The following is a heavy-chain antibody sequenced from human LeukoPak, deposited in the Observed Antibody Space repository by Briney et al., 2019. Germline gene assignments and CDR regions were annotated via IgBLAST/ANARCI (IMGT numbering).Heavy chain of an antibody. V-gene: IGHV1-18*01. J-gene: IGHJ4*02. CDR2: ISAYNGNT. D-gene: IGHD3-3*01. CDR3: VRDGNDFWSGPPDY. CDR1: GYTFTSYG. Sequence: ASVKVSCKASGYTFTSYGISWVRQAPGQGLEWMGWISAYNGNTSYAQKLQGRVTMTTDTSTSTAYMELRSLRSDDTAVYYCVRDGNDFWSGPPDYWGQGTLVTVSS.